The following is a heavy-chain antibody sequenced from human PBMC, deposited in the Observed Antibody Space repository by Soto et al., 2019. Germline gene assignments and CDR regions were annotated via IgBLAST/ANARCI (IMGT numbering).Heavy chain of an antibody. V-gene: IGHV3-30*18. D-gene: IGHD1-26*01. CDR1: GFTFSSYG. J-gene: IGHJ4*02. CDR2: ISYDGSNK. Sequence: PGGSLRLSCAASGFTFSSYGMHWVRQAPGKGLEWVAVISYDGSNKYYADSVKGRFTISRDNSKNTLYLQMNSLRAEDTAVYYCAKDQSLGGLGFDYWGQGTLVTVSS. CDR3: AKDQSLGGLGFDY.